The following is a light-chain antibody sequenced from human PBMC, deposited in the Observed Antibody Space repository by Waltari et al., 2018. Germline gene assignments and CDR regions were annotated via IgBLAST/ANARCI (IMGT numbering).Light chain of an antibody. CDR2: GAP. Sequence: EIVLTQSPGTLSLSLGARATVSCRASQSVSRALAWYQQKPGQAPRLLIYGAPTRATGIPDRFSGSGSGTDFSLTISRVEPDDFAVYYCQHYLRLPVTFGQGTTVEI. J-gene: IGKJ1*01. V-gene: IGKV3-20*01. CDR1: QSVSRA. CDR3: QHYLRLPVT.